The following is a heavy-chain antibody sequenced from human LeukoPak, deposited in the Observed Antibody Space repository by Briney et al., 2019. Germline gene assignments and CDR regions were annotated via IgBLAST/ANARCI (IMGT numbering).Heavy chain of an antibody. J-gene: IGHJ4*02. CDR3: ARIRRNSVDWYADDN. D-gene: IGHD3-9*01. CDR1: GDSITSYY. Sequence: SETLSLTCTVSGDSITSYYWSWIRQPAGKGLEWIGRISITDGTSYTPSLQSRVTMSVDASKNQFSLKLSSVTAADTAVDYCARIRRNSVDWYADDNWGQGTLVTVSS. CDR2: ISITDGT. V-gene: IGHV4-4*07.